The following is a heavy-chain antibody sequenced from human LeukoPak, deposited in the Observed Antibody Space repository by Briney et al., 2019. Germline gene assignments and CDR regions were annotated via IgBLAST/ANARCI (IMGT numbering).Heavy chain of an antibody. V-gene: IGHV1-46*01. CDR3: ATVKYYYDSSGYYNWFDP. Sequence: GASVKVSCKASGYTFTSYYMHWVRQVPGQGLEWMGIINPSGGSTSYAQKFQGRVTMTEDTSTDTAYMELSSLRSEDTAVYYCATVKYYYDSSGYYNWFDPWGQGTLVTVSS. D-gene: IGHD3-22*01. CDR1: GYTFTSYY. CDR2: INPSGGST. J-gene: IGHJ5*02.